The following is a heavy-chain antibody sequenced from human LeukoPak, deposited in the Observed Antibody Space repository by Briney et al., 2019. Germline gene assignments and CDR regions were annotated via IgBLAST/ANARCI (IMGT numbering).Heavy chain of an antibody. CDR3: ARDQDVSGSYYRPDAFDI. V-gene: IGHV3-48*03. D-gene: IGHD3-10*01. CDR1: GFSFSSFE. Sequence: GGSLRLSCAASGFSFSSFEMNWVRQAPGKGLEWVSYISTSASTIYYADSVKGRFTISRDNTKNSLYLQMNSLRAEDTAAYYCARDQDVSGSYYRPDAFDIWGQGTMVTVSS. CDR2: ISTSASTI. J-gene: IGHJ3*02.